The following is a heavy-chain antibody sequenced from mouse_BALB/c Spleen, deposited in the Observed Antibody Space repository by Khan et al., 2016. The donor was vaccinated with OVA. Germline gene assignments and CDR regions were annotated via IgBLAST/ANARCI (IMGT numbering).Heavy chain of an antibody. CDR2: ILPGSGCT. D-gene: IGHD1-1*01. J-gene: IGHJ3*01. Sequence: QVQLKESGAELMKPGASVKISCKATGYTFSSYWIEWVKQRPGHGLEWIGEILPGSGCTNYNEKFKGKATFTADTSSNTAYMQLSNLTSDDSAVYYCARGKYYCSSSWFDYWGQGTLVTVSA. CDR3: ARGKYYCSSSWFDY. V-gene: IGHV1-9*01. CDR1: GYTFSSYW.